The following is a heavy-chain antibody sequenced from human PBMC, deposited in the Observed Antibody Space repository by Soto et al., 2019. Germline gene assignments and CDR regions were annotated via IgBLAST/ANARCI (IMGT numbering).Heavy chain of an antibody. J-gene: IGHJ4*02. D-gene: IGHD1-26*01. V-gene: IGHV3-30*18. Sequence: QVQLVESVGGVVQPGRSLRLSCAASGFTFSSYGMHWVRQAPGKGLEWVAVISYDGSNKYYADSVKGRFTISRDNSKNTLYLQMNSLRAEDTAVYYCAKDLVGGDYWGQGTLVTVSS. CDR1: GFTFSSYG. CDR3: AKDLVGGDY. CDR2: ISYDGSNK.